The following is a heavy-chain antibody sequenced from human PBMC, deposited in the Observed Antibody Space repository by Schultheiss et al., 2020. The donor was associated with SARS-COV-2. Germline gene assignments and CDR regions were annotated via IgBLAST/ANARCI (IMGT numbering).Heavy chain of an antibody. V-gene: IGHV4-30-2*05. CDR3: AARAMVRGVFFIDY. D-gene: IGHD3-10*01. CDR1: DGSIYSGGYS. CDR2: IYYSGST. Sequence: SETLSLTCAVSDGSIYSGGYSWSWIRQPPGKGLEWLGYIYYSGSTYYNPSLKSRVTISVDTSKNQFSLKLSSVTAADTAVYYCAARAMVRGVFFIDYWGQGTLVTVSS. J-gene: IGHJ4*02.